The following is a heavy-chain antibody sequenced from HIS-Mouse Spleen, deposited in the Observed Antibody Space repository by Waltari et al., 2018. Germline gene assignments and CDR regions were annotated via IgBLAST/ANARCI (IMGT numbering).Heavy chain of an antibody. CDR1: GCTFRSYA. CDR2: ISYDGSNK. D-gene: IGHD6-19*01. Sequence: QVQLVASGGGVVQPGRSLRLSCAASGCTFRSYAFQWVRQAPGKGLEWVAVISYDGSNKYYADSVRGRFTISRDNSKNTLYLQMNSLRAEDTAVYYCARVNGIAVAGTDAFDIWGQGTMVTVSS. V-gene: IGHV3-30-3*01. CDR3: ARVNGIAVAGTDAFDI. J-gene: IGHJ3*02.